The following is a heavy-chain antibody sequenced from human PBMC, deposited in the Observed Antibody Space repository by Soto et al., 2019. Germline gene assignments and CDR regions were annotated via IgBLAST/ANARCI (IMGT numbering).Heavy chain of an antibody. Sequence: EASVKVSCKASGYTFTSYGISGVRQAPGQGLEWMGWISAYNGNTNYAQKLQGRVTMTTDTSTSTDYMELRSLRSDDTAVYYCATSLKSGYCSSTSCYDAFDIWGQGTMVTVSS. J-gene: IGHJ3*02. CDR1: GYTFTSYG. CDR3: ATSLKSGYCSSTSCYDAFDI. D-gene: IGHD2-2*01. CDR2: ISAYNGNT. V-gene: IGHV1-18*01.